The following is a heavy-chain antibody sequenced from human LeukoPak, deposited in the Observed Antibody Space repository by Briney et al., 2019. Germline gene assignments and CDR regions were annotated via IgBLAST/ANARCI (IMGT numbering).Heavy chain of an antibody. CDR1: GFTFSSYG. CDR2: ISYDGSNK. CDR3: AKESGYSYGYALGY. Sequence: GGSLRLSCAASGFTFSSYGTHWVRQAPGKGLEWVAVISYDGSNKNYADSVKGRFTISRDNSKNTLYLEMNSLRAEDTAVYYCAKESGYSYGYALGYWGQGTLVTVSS. J-gene: IGHJ4*02. D-gene: IGHD5-18*01. V-gene: IGHV3-30*18.